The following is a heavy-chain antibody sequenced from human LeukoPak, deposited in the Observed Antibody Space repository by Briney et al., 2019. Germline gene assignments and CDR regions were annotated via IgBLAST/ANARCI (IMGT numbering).Heavy chain of an antibody. CDR1: GGPISSYY. CDR2: IYYSGST. CDR3: ARHRGLRDGYNYYYYGMDV. D-gene: IGHD5-24*01. J-gene: IGHJ6*02. Sequence: SETLSLTCTVSGGPISSYYWSWIRQPPGKGLEWIGYIYYSGSTNYNPSLKSRVTISVDTSKNQFSLKLSSVTAADTAVYYCARHRGLRDGYNYYYYGMDVWGQGTTVTVSS. V-gene: IGHV4-59*08.